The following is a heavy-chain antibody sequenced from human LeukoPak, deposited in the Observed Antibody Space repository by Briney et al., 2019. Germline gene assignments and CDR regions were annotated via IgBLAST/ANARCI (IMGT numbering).Heavy chain of an antibody. D-gene: IGHD3-9*01. CDR1: GFTFDDYG. V-gene: IGHV3-20*01. CDR3: ASHEDYDILTGFHC. J-gene: IGHJ4*02. Sequence: GGSLRLSCAASGFTFDDYGMSWVRQAPGKGLEWVSGVNWNGNSTGYADSVKGRFTISRDNAKNSLYLQMNSLRADDTALYHCASHEDYDILTGFHCWGQGTLVTVSS. CDR2: VNWNGNST.